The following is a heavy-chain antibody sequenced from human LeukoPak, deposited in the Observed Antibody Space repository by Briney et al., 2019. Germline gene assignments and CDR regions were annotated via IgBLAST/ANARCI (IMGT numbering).Heavy chain of an antibody. V-gene: IGHV4-31*03. CDR3: ARDRSSYGDAFDI. J-gene: IGHJ3*02. Sequence: TLSLTCTVSGGSISSGGYYWSWIRQHPGKGLEWIGYIYYSGSTYYNPSLKSRVTISVDTSKNQFSLKLSSVTAADTAVYYCARDRSSYGDAFDIWGQGTMVTVSS. CDR1: GGSISSGGYY. CDR2: IYYSGST. D-gene: IGHD1-26*01.